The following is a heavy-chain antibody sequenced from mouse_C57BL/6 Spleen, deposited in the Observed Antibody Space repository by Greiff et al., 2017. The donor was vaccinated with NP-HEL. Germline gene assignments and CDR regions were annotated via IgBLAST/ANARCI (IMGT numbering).Heavy chain of an antibody. CDR2: IWSGGST. V-gene: IGHV2-2*01. J-gene: IGHJ3*01. CDR3: ASPRREYDEGFAY. D-gene: IGHD2-14*01. CDR1: GFSLTSYG. Sequence: QVQLKQSGPGLVQPSQSLSITCTVSGFSLTSYGVHWVRQSPGKGLEWLGVIWSGGSTDYNAAFISRLSISKDNSKSQVFFKMNSLQADDTAIYYCASPRREYDEGFAYWGQGTLVTVSA.